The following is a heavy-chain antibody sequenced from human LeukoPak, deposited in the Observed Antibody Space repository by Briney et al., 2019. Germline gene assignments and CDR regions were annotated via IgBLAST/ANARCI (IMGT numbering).Heavy chain of an antibody. Sequence: ASVKVSCKASGYTFISYDINWVRQATGQGLEWMGWMNPNSGNTGYAQKFQGRVTMTRNTSISTAYMELSSLTSEDTAVYYCARKNYGSNRWFDPGAREPWSPSP. V-gene: IGHV1-8*01. CDR1: GYTFISYD. J-gene: IGHJ5*02. D-gene: IGHD4/OR15-4a*01. CDR2: MNPNSGNT. CDR3: ARKNYGSNRWFDP.